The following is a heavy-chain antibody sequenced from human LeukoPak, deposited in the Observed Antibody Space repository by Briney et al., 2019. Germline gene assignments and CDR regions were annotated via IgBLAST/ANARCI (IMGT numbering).Heavy chain of an antibody. CDR2: IYTSGST. CDR1: GGSFSGYY. Sequence: SETLSLTCAVYGGSFSGYYWSWIRQPPGKGLEWIGRIYTSGSTNYNPSLKSRVTMSVDTSKKQFSLILSSVTAADTAVYYCAKGSYYYMDVWGKGTTVTVSS. CDR3: AKGSYYYMDV. V-gene: IGHV4-59*10. J-gene: IGHJ6*03.